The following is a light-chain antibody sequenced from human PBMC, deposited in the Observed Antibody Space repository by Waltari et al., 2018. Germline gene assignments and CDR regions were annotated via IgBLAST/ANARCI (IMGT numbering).Light chain of an antibody. CDR2: VNSDGSH. V-gene: IGLV4-69*01. CDR3: ETGGHGTWV. Sequence: QLVVTQSPSVSAALGASVKPTCTLSSGHSGNVIAWLQQHPRKGPRYLMKVNSDGSHSKGDVIPDRFSVSSSGAERYLTISNVQSEDEADYYCETGGHGTWVFGGGTRLTVL. CDR1: SGHSGNV. J-gene: IGLJ3*02.